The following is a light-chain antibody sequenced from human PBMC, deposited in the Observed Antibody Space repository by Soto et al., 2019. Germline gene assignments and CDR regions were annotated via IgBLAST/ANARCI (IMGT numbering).Light chain of an antibody. CDR2: GAS. CDR1: QSVSSSY. Sequence: ESVLTQYPGTLSLSPGARATLSCSASQSVSSSYLAWYQQKPGQAPRLLIYGASSRATGIPDRFSGSGSGTDVTLTISRLEPADFAVYYCQQYGSSPIPFGQGTRLELK. CDR3: QQYGSSPIP. J-gene: IGKJ5*01. V-gene: IGKV3-20*01.